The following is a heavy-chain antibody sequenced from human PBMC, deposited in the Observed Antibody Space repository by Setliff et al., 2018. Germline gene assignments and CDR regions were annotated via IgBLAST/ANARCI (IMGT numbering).Heavy chain of an antibody. CDR1: GFTSSMYG. CDR3: AKDTHYYASSGYYCFDY. V-gene: IGHV3-30*02. CDR2: IRHDGSNE. D-gene: IGHD3-22*01. J-gene: IGHJ4*02. Sequence: PGESLKISCAASGFTSSMYGVHWVRQAPGKGLEWAAYIRHDGSNENYADSVKGRFTISRDNSRNTLFLQMNSLRAEDTGVYYCAKDTHYYASSGYYCFDYWGQGTLVTVSS.